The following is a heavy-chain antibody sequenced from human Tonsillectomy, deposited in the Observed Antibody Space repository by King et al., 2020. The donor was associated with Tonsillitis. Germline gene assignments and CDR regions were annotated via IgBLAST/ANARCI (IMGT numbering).Heavy chain of an antibody. CDR2: IYTSGST. D-gene: IGHD3-10*01. Sequence: QLQESGPGLVKPSQTLSLTCTVSGNSISSGSYYWSWIRQPAGKELEWIGRIYTSGSTNYNPSHKSRVNISVDTSENQFSLKLSSVTAADTAVYYCARYTYYYGSGSYYPDSWGQGTLVTVSS. CDR1: GNSISSGSYY. V-gene: IGHV4-61*02. J-gene: IGHJ4*02. CDR3: ARYTYYYGSGSYYPDS.